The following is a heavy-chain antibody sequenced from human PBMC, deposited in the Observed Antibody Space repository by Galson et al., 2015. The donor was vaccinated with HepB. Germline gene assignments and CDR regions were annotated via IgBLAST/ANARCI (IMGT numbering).Heavy chain of an antibody. CDR2: ISWAGGST. CDR3: AKSALYGDSSRGGRFDF. D-gene: IGHD4-17*01. CDR1: GFTFDDYT. V-gene: IGHV3-43*01. Sequence: SLRLSCASSGFTFDDYTMHCFRQAPGKGLEWVSLISWAGGSTYYADSVKGRLTISRGNSENIVSLQMKSLRADDTAVYYCAKSALYGDSSRGGRFDFWGQGTLVTVSS. J-gene: IGHJ4*02.